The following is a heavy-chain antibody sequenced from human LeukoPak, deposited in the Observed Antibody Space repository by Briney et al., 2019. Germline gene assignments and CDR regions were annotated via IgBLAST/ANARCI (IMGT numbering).Heavy chain of an antibody. V-gene: IGHV3-21*01. CDR2: ISSSSSYI. CDR3: AREFVVVVAASIY. J-gene: IGHJ4*02. Sequence: GGSLRLSFAASGFTFSSYSMNWVRQAPGKGLEWVSSISSSSSYIYYADSVKGRFTISRDNSKNTLYLQMNSLRPEDTAVYYCAREFVVVVAASIYWGQGTLVTVSS. D-gene: IGHD2-15*01. CDR1: GFTFSSYS.